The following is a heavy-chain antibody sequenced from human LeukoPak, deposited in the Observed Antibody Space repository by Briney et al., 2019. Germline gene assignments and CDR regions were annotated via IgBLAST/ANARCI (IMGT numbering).Heavy chain of an antibody. Sequence: GGSLRLSCAASGFTFSSYGMNWVRQAPGKGLEWVAFIRYDGSNKYYADSVKGRFTISRDNSKNTLYLQMNSLRAEDTAVYYCAKGRGAADAFDIWGQGTMVTVSS. CDR1: GFTFSSYG. CDR3: AKGRGAADAFDI. J-gene: IGHJ3*02. D-gene: IGHD4/OR15-4a*01. CDR2: IRYDGSNK. V-gene: IGHV3-30*02.